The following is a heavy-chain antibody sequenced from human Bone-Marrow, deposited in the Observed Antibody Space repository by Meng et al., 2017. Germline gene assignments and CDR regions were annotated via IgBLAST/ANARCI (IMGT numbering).Heavy chain of an antibody. V-gene: IGHV4-34*01. J-gene: IGHJ5*02. D-gene: IGHD3-22*01. CDR3: ARVGVVVITPNWFDP. CDR1: GGSFSGYY. Sequence: VPLQQWGDGLWKPSETLSLTCPVNGGSFSGYYWSWIRQPPGKGLEWIGEINHSGSTNYNPSLKSRVTISVDTSKNQFSLKLSSVTAADTAVYYCARVGVVVITPNWFDPWGQGTLVTVSS. CDR2: INHSGST.